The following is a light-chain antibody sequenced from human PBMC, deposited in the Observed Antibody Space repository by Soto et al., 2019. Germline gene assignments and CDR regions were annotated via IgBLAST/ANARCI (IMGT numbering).Light chain of an antibody. CDR1: SSDVGGSHY. CDR2: DVS. V-gene: IGLV2-14*03. J-gene: IGLJ1*01. Sequence: QSALTQPASVSGSPGQWITISCTGTSSDVGGSHYVSWYQQHPGKAPKLIIFDVSHRPSGFSNRFSGSKSGNTASLTISGLQAEDEADYYCHSYTSSSTYVFGSGTKVTVL. CDR3: HSYTSSSTYV.